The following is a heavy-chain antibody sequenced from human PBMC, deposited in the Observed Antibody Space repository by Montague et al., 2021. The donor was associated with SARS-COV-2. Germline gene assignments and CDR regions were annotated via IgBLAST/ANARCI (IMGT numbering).Heavy chain of an antibody. CDR2: IWYDGSNK. CDR3: ARSARFGESPEMDV. V-gene: IGHV3-33*01. D-gene: IGHD3-10*01. J-gene: IGHJ6*02. Sequence: SLRLSCAASGFTFSSYGMHWVHLAPGKGLEWVAVIWYDGSNKYYADSVKGRFTISRDNSKNTLYLQMNSLRAEDTAVYYCARSARFGESPEMDVWGQGTTVTVSS. CDR1: GFTFSSYG.